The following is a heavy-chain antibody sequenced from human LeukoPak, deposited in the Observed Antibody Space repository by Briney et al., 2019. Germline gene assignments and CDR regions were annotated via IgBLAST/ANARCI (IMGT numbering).Heavy chain of an antibody. CDR3: VRDRGSNYQLVRLDAPAY. J-gene: IGHJ4*01. V-gene: IGHV1-2*02. CDR2: INPETGGT. CDR1: GYTFTGYY. D-gene: IGHD5-24*01. Sequence: ASVKVSCEPSGYTFTGYYLYWVRQAPGQGLEYMGWINPETGGTNIAQKFQGRVTMTRDTSISTAYIQISSLTTADTAIYYCVRDRGSNYQLVRLDAPAYWGHGTLVTVS.